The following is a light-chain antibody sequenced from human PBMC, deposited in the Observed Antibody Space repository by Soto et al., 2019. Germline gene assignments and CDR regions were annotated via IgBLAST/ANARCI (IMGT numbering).Light chain of an antibody. J-gene: IGKJ1*01. CDR1: QSVSNN. CDR2: DAS. V-gene: IGKV3-15*01. Sequence: ILMTQSPATLSVSPGERATLSCRASQSVSNNLAWYQQKPGQAPRLLIYDASTRATGIPARLSGSGSGTEFTLTISGLQSEDFAVYYCQQYNIRPPWTFGQGTKVEVK. CDR3: QQYNIRPPWT.